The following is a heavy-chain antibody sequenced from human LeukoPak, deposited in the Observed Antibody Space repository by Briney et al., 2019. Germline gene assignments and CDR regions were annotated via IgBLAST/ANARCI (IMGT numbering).Heavy chain of an antibody. V-gene: IGHV4-59*08. D-gene: IGHD3-10*01. J-gene: IGHJ3*02. CDR1: GGSISSYY. CDR3: ARRDPTYYYGSGSYYRANAFDI. Sequence: PSETLSLTCTVPGGSISSYYWSWIRQPPGKGLEWIGYIYYSGSTNYNPSLKSRVTISVDTSKNQFSLKLSSVTAADTAVYYCARRDPTYYYGSGSYYRANAFDIWAKGQWSPSLQ. CDR2: IYYSGST.